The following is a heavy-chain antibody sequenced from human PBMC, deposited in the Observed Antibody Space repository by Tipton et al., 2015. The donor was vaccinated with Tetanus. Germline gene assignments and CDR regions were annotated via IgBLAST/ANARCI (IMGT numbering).Heavy chain of an antibody. CDR2: ISGIGINT. J-gene: IGHJ4*02. CDR3: AIHTTH. Sequence: SLRLSCAASGFNFGSNNIRWVRQAPGKGLEWVSSISGIGINTYYADSVKGRFTISRDTSKNALSLHMNNLRAGDTAFYYCAIHTTHRGPGTPVTFAS. V-gene: IGHV3-23*01. D-gene: IGHD1-14*01. CDR1: GFNFGSNN.